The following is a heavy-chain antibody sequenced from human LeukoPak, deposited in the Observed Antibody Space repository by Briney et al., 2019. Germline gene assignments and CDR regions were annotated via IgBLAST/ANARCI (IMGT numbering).Heavy chain of an antibody. CDR3: AKDSFYYYDSSGSYNWFDP. Sequence: PGGYLSLSCAASGFTFSSYAMSWVRQAPGNGLEWVSATSGSGGSTYYADSVKGRFTISRDNSKNTLYLQMNSLRAEDTAVYYCAKDSFYYYDSSGSYNWFDPWGQGTLVTVSS. CDR1: GFTFSSYA. J-gene: IGHJ5*02. CDR2: TSGSGGST. V-gene: IGHV3-23*01. D-gene: IGHD3-22*01.